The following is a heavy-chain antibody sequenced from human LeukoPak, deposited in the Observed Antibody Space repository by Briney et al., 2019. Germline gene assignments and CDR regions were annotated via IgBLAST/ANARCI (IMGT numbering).Heavy chain of an antibody. CDR2: NYYTGST. CDR1: GGSISGCDYY. J-gene: IGHJ4*02. D-gene: IGHD3-16*01. CDR3: ARPLGGLDN. Sequence: PSETLSLTCSVSGGSISGCDYYWAWIRPPPGKGLVWIGCNYYTGSTHYNPSLQGRVTMSVDTYKNQFSLKLSSASAADMALYYCARPLGGLDNWGQGTLVTVSS. V-gene: IGHV4-39*01.